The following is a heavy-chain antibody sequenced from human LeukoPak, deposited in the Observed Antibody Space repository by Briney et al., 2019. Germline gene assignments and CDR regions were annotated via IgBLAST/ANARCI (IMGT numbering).Heavy chain of an antibody. V-gene: IGHV3-21*01. Sequence: PSGTLSLTCAVSGGSISSSNWWSWVRQPPGKGLEWVSSISSSSSYIYYADSVKGRFTISRDNAKNSLYLQMNSLRAEDTAVYYCARVGPGLGELLVDYWGQGTLVTVSS. J-gene: IGHJ4*02. CDR3: ARVGPGLGELLVDY. CDR1: GGSISSSN. CDR2: ISSSSSYI. D-gene: IGHD3-10*01.